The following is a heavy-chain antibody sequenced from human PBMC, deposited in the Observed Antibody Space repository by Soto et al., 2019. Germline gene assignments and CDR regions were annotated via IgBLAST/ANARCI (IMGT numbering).Heavy chain of an antibody. D-gene: IGHD6-19*01. V-gene: IGHV3-11*01. CDR3: ARDNWQWLAFDY. CDR1: GVTFSDYY. Sequence: GRSLRLSCAAYGVTFSDYYMSWIRQAPGKGLEWVSYISSSGSTIYYADSVKGRFTISRDNAKNSLYLQMNSLRAEDTAVYYCARDNWQWLAFDYWGQGTLVTVSS. CDR2: ISSSGSTI. J-gene: IGHJ4*02.